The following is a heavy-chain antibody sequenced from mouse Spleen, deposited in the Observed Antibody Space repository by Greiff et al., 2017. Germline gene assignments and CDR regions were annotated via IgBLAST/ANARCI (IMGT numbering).Heavy chain of an antibody. V-gene: IGHV5-4*01. J-gene: IGHJ2*01. CDR1: GFTFSSYA. CDR3: ARDRDTTVVAPFDY. Sequence: EVKLVESGGGLVKPGGSLKLSCAASGFTFSSYAMSWVRQTPEKRLEWVATISDGGSYTYYPDNVKGRFTISRDNAKNNLYLQMSHLKSEDTAMYYCARDRDTTVVAPFDYWGQGTTLTVSS. CDR2: ISDGGSYT. D-gene: IGHD1-1*01.